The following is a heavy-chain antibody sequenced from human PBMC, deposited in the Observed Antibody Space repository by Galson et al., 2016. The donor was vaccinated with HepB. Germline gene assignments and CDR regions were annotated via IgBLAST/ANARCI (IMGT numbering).Heavy chain of an antibody. CDR2: LNYSGRI. J-gene: IGHJ5*02. Sequence: SETLSLTCTVSGGSINSTGYYWGWIRQPPGKGLEWIASLNYSGRIYYNPSLKSRVTMSADTSKNHFSLRVSSVTAADTAVYYCARSRWENLDLWGQGTLVAVSS. V-gene: IGHV4-39*02. CDR1: GGSINSTGYY. D-gene: IGHD1-26*01. CDR3: ARSRWENLDL.